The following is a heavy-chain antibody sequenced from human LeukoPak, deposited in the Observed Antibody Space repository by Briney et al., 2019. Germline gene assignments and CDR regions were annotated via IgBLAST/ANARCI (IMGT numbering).Heavy chain of an antibody. D-gene: IGHD5-12*01. CDR2: ISYDGSNK. CDR1: GFSFSSNG. J-gene: IGHJ4*02. Sequence: PGRSLRLSCAASGFSFSSNGMHWVRRAPGKGLEWVAVISYDGSNKFYADSVEGRFTISRDNSKNTLYLQMNILRAEATALYYWASARGLYGYSGYHEPYFDNGGQGTLVTVSS. V-gene: IGHV3-30*03. CDR3: ASARGLYGYSGYHEPYFDN.